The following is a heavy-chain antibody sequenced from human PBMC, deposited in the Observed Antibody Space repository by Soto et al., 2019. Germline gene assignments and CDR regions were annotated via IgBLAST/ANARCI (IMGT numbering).Heavy chain of an antibody. V-gene: IGHV3-23*01. J-gene: IGHJ4*02. CDR2: IGGSGDST. D-gene: IGHD6-19*01. CDR3: AKESSPTGWYNY. Sequence: GGSLRLSCAASGFTFSNYAMTWVRQAPGKGLEWVSTIGGSGDSTYYADSVKGRFTISRDNSKSTLYLQMNSLRAEDTAIYYCAKESSPTGWYNYWGQGTLVTVSS. CDR1: GFTFSNYA.